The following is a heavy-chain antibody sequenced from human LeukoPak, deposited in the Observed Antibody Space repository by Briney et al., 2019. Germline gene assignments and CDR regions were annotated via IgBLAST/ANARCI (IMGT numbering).Heavy chain of an antibody. V-gene: IGHV5-51*01. J-gene: IGHJ4*02. CDR2: IYPGDSDT. CDR3: ARRPRFGRGFGYYDSSGYYPHYFDY. D-gene: IGHD3-22*01. Sequence: ESLKISCKGSGYSFTSYWIGWVRQMPGKGLEWMGIIYPGDSDTRYSPSFQGQVTISADKSISTAYLQWSSLKASDTAMYYCARRPRFGRGFGYYDSSGYYPHYFDYWGQGTLVTVSS. CDR1: GYSFTSYW.